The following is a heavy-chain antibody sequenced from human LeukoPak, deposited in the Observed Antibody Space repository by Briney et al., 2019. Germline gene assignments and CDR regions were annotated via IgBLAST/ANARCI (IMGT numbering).Heavy chain of an antibody. D-gene: IGHD4-17*01. J-gene: IGHJ5*02. CDR1: GFTLSGSS. CDR3: TRGNDYGDFRGFDP. Sequence: GGSLTLSCAASGFTLSGSSMHWVRQASGKGLEWVGRIRSKANSYATAYAASVKGRFTISRDDSKNTAYLQMNSLKTEDTAVYYCTRGNDYGDFRGFDPWGQGTLVTVSS. CDR2: IRSKANSYAT. V-gene: IGHV3-73*01.